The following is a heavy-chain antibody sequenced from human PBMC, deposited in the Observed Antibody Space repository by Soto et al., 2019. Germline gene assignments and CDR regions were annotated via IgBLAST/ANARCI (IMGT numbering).Heavy chain of an antibody. CDR3: ARGGSTIFAVIDS. J-gene: IGHJ4*02. V-gene: IGHV1-46*01. D-gene: IGHD3-3*02. CDR1: GYSFFSYY. CDR2: FLASGGNT. Sequence: QVQLVQSGAAVGKPGASVKVSCKASGYSFFSYYIHWVRQAPGQGREWMWRFLASGGNTDYAQRFRGRVSMTRDTSTTNTVSLEMPSLTSADTAVYYRARGGSTIFAVIDSWGQGTRVTVSS.